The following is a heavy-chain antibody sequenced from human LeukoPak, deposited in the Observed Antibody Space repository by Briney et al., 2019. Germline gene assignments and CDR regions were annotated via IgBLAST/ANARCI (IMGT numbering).Heavy chain of an antibody. CDR2: IIPVFGTG. CDR1: GGTFSTYA. D-gene: IGHD2-15*01. J-gene: IGHJ6*03. V-gene: IGHV1-69*06. CDR3: AGKGYCTGGGCYASDYYMDG. Sequence: SVTVSCKAFGGTFSTYAISWVRQAPGQGLEWMGGIIPVFGTGNYAHKFQGRVMITADRSTSTAYMELSSLRSEDTAVYYCAGKGYCTGGGCYASDYYMDGWGKGTTVTVSS.